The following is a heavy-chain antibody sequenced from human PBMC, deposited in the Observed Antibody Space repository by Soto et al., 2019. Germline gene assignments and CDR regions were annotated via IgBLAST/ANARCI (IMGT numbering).Heavy chain of an antibody. D-gene: IGHD3-3*01. CDR3: AKVTMKSPLRSPHYFDY. V-gene: IGHV3-23*01. CDR1: GFTFSSYA. CDR2: ISGSGGST. Sequence: PGGSLRLSCAASGFTFSSYAMSWVRQAPGKGLEWVSAISGSGGSTYYADSVKGRFTISRDNSKNTLYLQMNSLRAEDTAVYYCAKVTMKSPLRSPHYFDYWGQGTLVTVSS. J-gene: IGHJ4*02.